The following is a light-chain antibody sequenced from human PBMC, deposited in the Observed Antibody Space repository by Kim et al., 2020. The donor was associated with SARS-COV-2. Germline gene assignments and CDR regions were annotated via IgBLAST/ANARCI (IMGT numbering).Light chain of an antibody. J-gene: IGKJ2*01. V-gene: IGKV3-15*01. CDR2: GAS. CDR3: QQYGDWPYV. Sequence: SVSPGESATVSIRTSQNIGIKFAWYQQKPGQAPRLLIYGASTRATGISDGFSGSGSGTDFTLTISSLQSEDLAVYYCQQYGDWPYVFGQGTKLEI. CDR1: QNIGIK.